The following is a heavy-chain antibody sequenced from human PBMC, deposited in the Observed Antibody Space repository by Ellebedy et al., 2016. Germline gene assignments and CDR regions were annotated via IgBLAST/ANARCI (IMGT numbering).Heavy chain of an antibody. V-gene: IGHV1-18*01. J-gene: IGHJ6*02. Sequence: ASVKVSCXASGYTFTSYGISWVRQAPGQGLEWMGWISAYNGNTNYAQKLQGRVTMTTDTSTSTAYMELRSLRSDDTAVYYCASSYYDSSGPKVQRNYYYYGMDVWGQGTTVTVSS. CDR2: ISAYNGNT. CDR3: ASSYYDSSGPKVQRNYYYYGMDV. CDR1: GYTFTSYG. D-gene: IGHD3-22*01.